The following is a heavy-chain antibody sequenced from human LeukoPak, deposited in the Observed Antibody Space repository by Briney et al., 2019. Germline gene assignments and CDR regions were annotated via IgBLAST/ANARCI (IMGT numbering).Heavy chain of an antibody. CDR2: ISAYNGNT. CDR1: GYTFTSYG. D-gene: IGHD3-10*01. V-gene: IGHV1-18*01. CDR3: AKMAPVGLLWFGELLTDY. Sequence: ASVKVSCKASGYTFTSYGISWVRQAPGQGLEWMGWISAYNGNTNYAQKLQGRVTMTTDTSTSTAYMELRSLRSDDTAVYYCAKMAPVGLLWFGELLTDYWGQGTLVTVSS. J-gene: IGHJ4*02.